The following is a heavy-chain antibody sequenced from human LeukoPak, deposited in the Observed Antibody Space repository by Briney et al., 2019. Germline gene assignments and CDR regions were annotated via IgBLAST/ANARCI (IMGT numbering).Heavy chain of an antibody. CDR3: ARGARYCSGGSCLDY. D-gene: IGHD2-15*01. CDR1: GDSISSYY. V-gene: IGHV4-59*01. J-gene: IGHJ4*02. Sequence: SGTLSLTCTVSGDSISSYYWSCIRQPPGEGLEWIGYIYYSGSTNYNPSLKSRVTISVDTSKNQVSLKLSSVTAADTAVYYCARGARYCSGGSCLDYWGQGTLVTVSS. CDR2: IYYSGST.